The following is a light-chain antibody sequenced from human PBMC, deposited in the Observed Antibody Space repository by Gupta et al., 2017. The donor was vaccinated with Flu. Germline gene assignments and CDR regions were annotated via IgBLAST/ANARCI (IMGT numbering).Light chain of an antibody. V-gene: IGLV1-40*01. CDR2: GND. J-gene: IGLJ1*01. Sequence: TVSCTGTSANSGAGNDVHGYQQKPGPAPKPLIFGNDNRHPGAPDRFSGSRSGTSATLAIDGLQAEDEADYFCQSYDSSRNGSDVFGTGTKVTVL. CDR3: QSYDSSRNGSDV. CDR1: SANSGAGND.